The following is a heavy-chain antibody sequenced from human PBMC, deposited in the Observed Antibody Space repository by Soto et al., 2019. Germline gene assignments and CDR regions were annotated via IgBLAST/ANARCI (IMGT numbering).Heavy chain of an antibody. CDR3: AGPVVPTANDWLHA. CDR1: GFTFSTCS. V-gene: IGHV3-48*01. CDR2: IISTSSKI. D-gene: IGHD2-2*01. J-gene: IGHJ5*02. Sequence: GGSLRLSCAASGFTFSTCSMNWVRQAPGKGLEWVSYIISTSSKIYYADSVKGRFTISRDKAKNSLYLQMNSLRAEDTAVYYCAGPVVPTANDWLHAWGQGTQVT.